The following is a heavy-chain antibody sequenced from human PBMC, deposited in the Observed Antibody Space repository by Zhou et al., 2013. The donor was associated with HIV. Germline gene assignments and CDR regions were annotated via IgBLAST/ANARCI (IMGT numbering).Heavy chain of an antibody. D-gene: IGHD3-16*02. CDR2: IIPILGTP. CDR3: ARVVLRVPDYYYYYMDV. J-gene: IGHJ6*03. Sequence: QVQLVQSGAEVKKPGSSVKVSCKASGGSISSHAISWVRQAPGQGLEWMGGIIPILGTPNHAQKFHSRVSISTDDITGTAYMELRSLRSEDTAVYYCARVVLRVPDYYYYYMDVWGEGTTVIVSS. V-gene: IGHV1-69*05. CDR1: GGSISSHA.